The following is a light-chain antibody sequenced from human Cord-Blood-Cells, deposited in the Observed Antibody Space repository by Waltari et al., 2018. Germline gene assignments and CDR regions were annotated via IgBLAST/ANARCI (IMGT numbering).Light chain of an antibody. CDR2: DAS. CDR3: QQYDNLPYA. Sequence: DIQMTQSPSSLSASVGDRVTITCQASQDISNYLNWYQQEPGKDPKLLIYDASNLETGVPSRFSGSGSGTDFTFTISSLQPEDSATYYCQQYDNLPYAFGQGTKLEIK. J-gene: IGKJ2*01. CDR1: QDISNY. V-gene: IGKV1-33*01.